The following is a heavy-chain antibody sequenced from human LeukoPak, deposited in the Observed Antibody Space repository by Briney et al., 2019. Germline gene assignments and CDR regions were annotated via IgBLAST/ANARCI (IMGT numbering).Heavy chain of an antibody. Sequence: GGSLRLSCAASGFTFSSYAMSWVRQAPGKGLEWVSAISGSGGSTYYADSVKGRFTISRDNSKNTLYLQMSSLRAEDTAVYYCARDLEHCRNIICSNSAYWGQGTLVTVSS. CDR1: GFTFSSYA. V-gene: IGHV3-23*01. D-gene: IGHD2-2*01. CDR2: ISGSGGST. J-gene: IGHJ4*02. CDR3: ARDLEHCRNIICSNSAY.